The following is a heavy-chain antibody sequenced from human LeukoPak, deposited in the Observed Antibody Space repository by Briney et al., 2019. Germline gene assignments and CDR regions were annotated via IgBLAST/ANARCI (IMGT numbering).Heavy chain of an antibody. D-gene: IGHD4-17*01. CDR1: GGSISSYY. CDR3: ARPRYGDYGDFWYFDL. V-gene: IGHV4-59*08. Sequence: SETLSLTCTVSGGSISSYYWGWIRQPPGKGLEWIGYIYYSGSTIYNPSLKTRVTISVDTSKNQFSLKLTSVTAADTAVYYCARPRYGDYGDFWYFDLWGRGTLVTVSS. J-gene: IGHJ2*01. CDR2: IYYSGST.